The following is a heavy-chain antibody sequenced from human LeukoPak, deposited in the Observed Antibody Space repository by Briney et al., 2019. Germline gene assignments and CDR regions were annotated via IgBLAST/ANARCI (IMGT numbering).Heavy chain of an antibody. D-gene: IGHD2-2*01. CDR2: ISYDGSNK. Sequence: PGRSLRLSCAASGFTFSSYGMHWVRQAPGKGLEWVAVISYDGSNKYYAGSVKGRFTISRDNSKNTLYLQMNSLRAEDTAVYYCAKDLGYCSSTSCYGDYYYYGMDVWGQGTTVTVSS. CDR3: AKDLGYCSSTSCYGDYYYYGMDV. V-gene: IGHV3-30*18. J-gene: IGHJ6*02. CDR1: GFTFSSYG.